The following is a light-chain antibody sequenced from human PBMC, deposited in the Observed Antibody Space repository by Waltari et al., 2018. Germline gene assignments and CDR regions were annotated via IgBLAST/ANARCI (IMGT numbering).Light chain of an antibody. CDR2: GVS. J-gene: IGLJ1*01. V-gene: IGLV2-14*01. Sequence: QSALTQPASVSGSPGQSITLSCSGTDSDVGAYDFVSWYQQHPGRTPPLIIKGVSNRLSGISMRCSASKSVSTASRTISGLQAEDEAEYYCRSYTTSSAPGVFGTGTRVTVL. CDR3: RSYTTSSAPGV. CDR1: DSDVGAYDF.